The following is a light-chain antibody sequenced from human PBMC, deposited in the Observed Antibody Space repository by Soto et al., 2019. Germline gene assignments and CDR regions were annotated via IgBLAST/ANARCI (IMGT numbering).Light chain of an antibody. CDR1: QSVSSS. CDR3: QQYNKWPPLT. Sequence: EIVMTQSPATLSVSPGDRATLSCRASQSVSSSLAWYQQIPGQAPRLLIYDASTRATGIPARFGGSGSGTEFTLTISSLQSEDFAVYYCQQYNKWPPLTFGGGNTVEL. J-gene: IGKJ4*01. CDR2: DAS. V-gene: IGKV3-15*01.